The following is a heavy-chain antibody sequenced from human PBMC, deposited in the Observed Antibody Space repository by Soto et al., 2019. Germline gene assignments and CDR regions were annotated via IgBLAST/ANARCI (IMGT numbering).Heavy chain of an antibody. CDR2: ISAYNGNT. CDR3: ARAGGEGYCSSTSCYSPELPFAYY. J-gene: IGHJ4*02. Sequence: QVQLVQSGAEVKKPGASVKVSCKASGYTFTSYGISWVRQAPGQGLEWMGWISAYNGNTNYAQKLQGRVTMTTDTSTSTAYMELRSLRSDDTAVYYCARAGGEGYCSSTSCYSPELPFAYYWGQGTLVTVSS. CDR1: GYTFTSYG. D-gene: IGHD2-2*02. V-gene: IGHV1-18*04.